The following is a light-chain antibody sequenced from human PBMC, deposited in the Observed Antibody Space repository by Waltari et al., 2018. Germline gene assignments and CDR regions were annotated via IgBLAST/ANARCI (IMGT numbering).Light chain of an antibody. Sequence: QSVLTQPPSVSGAPGQRVAISCTGSSSNIGAGYDVHWYQRLPGTAPRLLILSKTRRPSGVPDRFSGSRSGTSASLAITGLRAEDEADYYCQSYDSSLSGRVFGGGTRVTVL. V-gene: IGLV1-40*01. CDR3: QSYDSSLSGRV. J-gene: IGLJ2*01. CDR2: SKT. CDR1: SSNIGAGYD.